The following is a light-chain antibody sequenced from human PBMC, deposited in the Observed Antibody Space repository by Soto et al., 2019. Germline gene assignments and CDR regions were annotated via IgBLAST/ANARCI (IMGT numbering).Light chain of an antibody. CDR1: HGISSL. CDR3: QQANSFPIT. V-gene: IGKV1D-12*01. Sequence: IQMTQSPSSVSASVGDRVTITCRASHGISSLLAWYQQKPMKAPKLLIYAAASLQSGVPSRFSGSGSGTDFTLTISSLQAEDFVTYYCQQANSFPITFGQGTRLEIK. CDR2: AAA. J-gene: IGKJ5*01.